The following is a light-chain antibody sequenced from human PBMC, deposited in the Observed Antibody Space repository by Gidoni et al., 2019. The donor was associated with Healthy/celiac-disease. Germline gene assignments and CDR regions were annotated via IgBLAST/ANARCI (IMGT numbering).Light chain of an antibody. V-gene: IGLV2-8*01. CDR1: SSDVGGYNY. J-gene: IGLJ2*01. CDR2: EVS. CDR3: SSYAGSKGVV. Sequence: QSALTQPPSASGSPGQSVTISCTGTSSDVGGYNYVSWYQQHPGKAPKLMTYEVSKRPSGVPDRFSGSKSGNTASLTVSGLQAEDEADYYCSSYAGSKGVVFGGGTKLTVL.